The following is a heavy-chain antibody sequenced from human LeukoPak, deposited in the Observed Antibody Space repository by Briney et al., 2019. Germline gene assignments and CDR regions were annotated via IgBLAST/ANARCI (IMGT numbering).Heavy chain of an antibody. J-gene: IGHJ5*02. Sequence: SETLSLTCTVSGGSISSYYWSWIRQPPGKGLEWIGYIYNSGSTNYNPSLKSRVTISVDTYKNQFSLKPSSVTAADTAVYYCARGPTNPDWLLGNLFDPWGQGTLVTVSS. CDR3: ARGPTNPDWLLGNLFDP. CDR2: IYNSGST. V-gene: IGHV4-59*01. D-gene: IGHD3-9*01. CDR1: GGSISSYY.